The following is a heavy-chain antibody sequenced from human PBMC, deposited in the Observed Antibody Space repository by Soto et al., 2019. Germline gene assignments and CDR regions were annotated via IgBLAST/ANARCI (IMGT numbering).Heavy chain of an antibody. CDR2: IHNSGGT. Sequence: QVHLQESGPGLVKPSETLSLTCTVSGGSISDYYWSWIRQPPGKGLEWIGYIHNSGGTKYNPFLKSPVTISLDTSKNQFSLRLTSVTAADTAVYYCASLGTTAAYWGQGTLVTVSS. D-gene: IGHD4-17*01. J-gene: IGHJ4*02. CDR3: ASLGTTAAY. CDR1: GGSISDYY. V-gene: IGHV4-59*01.